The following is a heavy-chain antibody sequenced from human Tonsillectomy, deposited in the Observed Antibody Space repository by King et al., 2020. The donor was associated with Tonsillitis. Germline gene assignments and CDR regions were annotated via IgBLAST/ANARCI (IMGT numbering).Heavy chain of an antibody. CDR3: AKVVAGTSSDMDV. CDR2: IRYDGSNK. J-gene: IGHJ6*02. Sequence: QVQLVESGGGVVQPGGSLRLSCAASGFTFSRYGMHWVRQAPGKGLEWVAFIRYDGSNKYYADSVKGRFTVSRDNSKNTLYLQMNSLRAEDTAVYYCAKVVAGTSSDMDVGGQGTTATVSS. V-gene: IGHV3-30*02. D-gene: IGHD2-15*01. CDR1: GFTFSRYG.